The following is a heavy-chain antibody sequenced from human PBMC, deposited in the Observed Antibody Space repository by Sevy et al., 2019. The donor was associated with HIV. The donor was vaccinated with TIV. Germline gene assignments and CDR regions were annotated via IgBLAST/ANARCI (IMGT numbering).Heavy chain of an antibody. CDR2: IRSKTYGGTT. CDR1: GFTFGDYA. Sequence: GGSLRLSCTASGFTFGDYAVSWVRQTPGKGLEWVGFIRSKTYGGTTDYAASVKGRFAISRDDSKSIAYLQMNSLKTDDTAVYYCARESLYYYYMDVWGQGTTVTVSS. V-gene: IGHV3-49*04. CDR3: ARESLYYYYMDV. J-gene: IGHJ6*03.